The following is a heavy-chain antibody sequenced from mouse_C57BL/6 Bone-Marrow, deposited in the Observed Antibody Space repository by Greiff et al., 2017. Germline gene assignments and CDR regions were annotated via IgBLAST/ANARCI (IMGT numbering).Heavy chain of an antibody. V-gene: IGHV1-26*01. CDR1: GYTFTDYY. J-gene: IGHJ4*01. D-gene: IGHD1-1*01. CDR2: INPNNGGT. Sequence: EVKLQQSGPELVKPGASVKISCKASGYTFTDYYMNWVKQSHGKSLEWIGDINPNNGGTSYNQKFKGKATLTVDKSSSTAYMELRSLTSEDSAVYYCARGGYYGFYAMDYWGQGTSVTVSS. CDR3: ARGGYYGFYAMDY.